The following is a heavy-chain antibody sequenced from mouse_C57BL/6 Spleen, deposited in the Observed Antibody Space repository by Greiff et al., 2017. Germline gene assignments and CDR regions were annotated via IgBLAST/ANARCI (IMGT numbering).Heavy chain of an antibody. CDR3: TRDYGSSLWYFDV. D-gene: IGHD1-1*01. V-gene: IGHV5-9-1*02. J-gene: IGHJ1*03. Sequence: EVQGVESGEGLVKPGGSLKLSCAASGFTFSSYAMSWVRQTPEKRLEWVAYISSGGDYIYYADTVKGRFTISRDNARNTLYLQMSSLKSEDTAMYYCTRDYGSSLWYFDVWGTGTTVTVSS. CDR1: GFTFSSYA. CDR2: ISSGGDYI.